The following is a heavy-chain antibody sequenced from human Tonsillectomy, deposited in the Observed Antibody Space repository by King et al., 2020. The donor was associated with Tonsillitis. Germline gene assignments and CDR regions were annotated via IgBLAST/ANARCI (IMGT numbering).Heavy chain of an antibody. CDR1: GYTFTGYY. V-gene: IGHV1-2*04. CDR3: ARYSSGWYSGGAGWFDP. CDR2: INPNSGGT. Sequence: QLVQSGAEVKKPGASVKVSCKASGYTFTGYYMHWVRQAPGQGLEWMGWINPNSGGTNYAQKFQGWVTMTRDTSISTAYMELRRLRSDDTAVYYCARYSSGWYSGGAGWFDPWGQGTLVTVSS. D-gene: IGHD6-19*01. J-gene: IGHJ5*02.